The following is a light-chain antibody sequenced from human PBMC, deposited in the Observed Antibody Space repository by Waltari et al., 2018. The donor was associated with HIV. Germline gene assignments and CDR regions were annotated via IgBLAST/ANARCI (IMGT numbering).Light chain of an antibody. V-gene: IGLV1-40*01. CDR3: QSFDSSLTTSGVI. CDR1: SSTIGAGYD. J-gene: IGLJ2*01. Sequence: QSVLTPPPSVSGAPGQRVTISCTGSSSTIGAGYDVHWYHQLPGTAPKLLIYANINRPSGVPDRFSGSKSGSSASLAITGLQAEDEAHYYCQSFDSSLTTSGVIFGGGTKLTVL. CDR2: ANI.